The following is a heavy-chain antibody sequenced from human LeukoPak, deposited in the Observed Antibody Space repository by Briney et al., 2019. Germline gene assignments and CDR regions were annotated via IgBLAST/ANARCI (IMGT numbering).Heavy chain of an antibody. CDR2: IIPIFGTA. J-gene: IGHJ4*02. CDR3: AKVVGATSLPSDY. Sequence: SVKVSCKASGGTFSSYAISWVRQAPGQGLEWMGGIIPIFGTANYAQKFQGRVTITADESTSTAYMELSSLRSEDTAVYYCAKVVGATSLPSDYWGQGTLVTVSS. CDR1: GGTFSSYA. V-gene: IGHV1-69*13. D-gene: IGHD1-26*01.